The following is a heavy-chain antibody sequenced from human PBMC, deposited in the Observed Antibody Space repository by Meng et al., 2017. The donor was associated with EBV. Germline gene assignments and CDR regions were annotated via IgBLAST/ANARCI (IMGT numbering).Heavy chain of an antibody. Sequence: QVWLVRSGSEVKKPGSSVKVSCKTSGGTFRSDAVSWVRHAPGQGLEWMGGLIPMSDAPHYAQKFQGRVTMTADESTNTHYMDLSGLRFEDTAVYYCASESGRGFTPDYWGQGTLVTVSS. V-gene: IGHV1-69*01. J-gene: IGHJ4*02. CDR3: ASESGRGFTPDY. D-gene: IGHD3-10*01. CDR2: LIPMSDAP. CDR1: GGTFRSDA.